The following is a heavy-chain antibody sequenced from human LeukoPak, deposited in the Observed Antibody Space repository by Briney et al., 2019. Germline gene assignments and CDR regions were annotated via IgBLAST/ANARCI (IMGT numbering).Heavy chain of an antibody. V-gene: IGHV3-48*01. J-gene: IGHJ3*02. D-gene: IGHD2-21*01. CDR1: GFIFSSYS. CDR2: ISSSSSTI. Sequence: PGGSLRLSCAASGFIFSSYSMNWVRQAPGKGLEWVSYISSSSSTIYYADSVKGRFTISRDNSKNTLYLQMNSLRAEDTAVYYCAKDLWTSRLFSYLRAFDIWGQGTMVTVSS. CDR3: AKDLWTSRLFSYLRAFDI.